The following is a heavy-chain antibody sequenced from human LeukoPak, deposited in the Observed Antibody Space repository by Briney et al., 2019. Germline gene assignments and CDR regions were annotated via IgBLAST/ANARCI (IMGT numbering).Heavy chain of an antibody. Sequence: RAGGSLRLSCAASGFTFSSYSMNWVRQAPGKGLEWVSAISGDSRYIYYADSVRGRFAISRDNAENSLYLQMNSLRAEDTAVYYCAKDRRYYDSSGLWAFDYWGQGTLVTVSS. CDR2: ISGDSRYI. D-gene: IGHD3-22*01. CDR3: AKDRRYYDSSGLWAFDY. CDR1: GFTFSSYS. V-gene: IGHV3-21*04. J-gene: IGHJ4*02.